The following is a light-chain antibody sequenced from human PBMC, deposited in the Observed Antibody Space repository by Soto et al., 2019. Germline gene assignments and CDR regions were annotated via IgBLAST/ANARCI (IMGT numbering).Light chain of an antibody. CDR3: QQRSDWPLT. V-gene: IGKV3-11*01. Sequence: IVLTQSPATLSLSPGERVTLSCRASQSVSSYFAWYQQKPGLAPRLLIYDASTRAAGIPARFSGSGSGTDFTLTISSLGPDDFAVYYCQQRSDWPLTFGGGTKVDIK. CDR1: QSVSSY. CDR2: DAS. J-gene: IGKJ4*01.